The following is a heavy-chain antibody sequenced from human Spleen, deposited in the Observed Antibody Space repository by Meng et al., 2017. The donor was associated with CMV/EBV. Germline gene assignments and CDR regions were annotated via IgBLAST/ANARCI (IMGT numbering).Heavy chain of an antibody. J-gene: IGHJ5*02. CDR1: GGSISTYH. CDR2: IYYSGTT. Sequence: CTVSGGSISTYHWSWIRQPPGKGLEWIGYIYYSGTTNYTPSLKSRVTMSVATSKNQISLKLTSVTAADTAVYYCARGGIQLLNWFDPWGQGTLVTVSS. D-gene: IGHD4-23*01. CDR3: ARGGIQLLNWFDP. V-gene: IGHV4-59*01.